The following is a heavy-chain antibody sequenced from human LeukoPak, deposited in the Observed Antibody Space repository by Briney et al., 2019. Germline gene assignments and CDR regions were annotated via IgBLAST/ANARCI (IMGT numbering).Heavy chain of an antibody. CDR3: ARGARPYDFWSGYYQSDDYFDY. V-gene: IGHV1-46*01. CDR2: INPSGGST. CDR1: GYTFTSYY. Sequence: ASVKVSCKASGYTFTSYYMHWVRQAPGQGLEWVGIINPSGGSTSCAQKFQGRVTMTRDTSISTAYMELSRLRSDDTAVYYCARGARPYDFWSGYYQSDDYFDYWGQGTLVTVSS. D-gene: IGHD3-3*01. J-gene: IGHJ4*02.